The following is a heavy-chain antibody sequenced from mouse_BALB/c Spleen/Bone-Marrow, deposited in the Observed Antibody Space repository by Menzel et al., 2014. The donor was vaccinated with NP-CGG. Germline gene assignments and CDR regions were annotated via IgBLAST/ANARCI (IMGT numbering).Heavy chain of an antibody. J-gene: IGHJ1*01. Sequence: VQLQQSGPELVMPGTSVKISCKASGYTFTNYHINWVRQTPGQGLEWIGWIYPGNVDTKYNEKFKGKATLTADKSSSTDYRQHSSLSSEDSAVYFCAREVGRGGYFDVWGAGTTVTVSS. CDR3: AREVGRGGYFDV. D-gene: IGHD1-1*02. CDR1: GYTFTNYH. V-gene: IGHV1S56*01. CDR2: IYPGNVDT.